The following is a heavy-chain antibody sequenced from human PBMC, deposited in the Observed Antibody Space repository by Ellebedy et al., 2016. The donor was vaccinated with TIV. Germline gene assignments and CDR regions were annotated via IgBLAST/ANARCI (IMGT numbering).Heavy chain of an antibody. CDR2: IWYDGSKR. J-gene: IGHJ5*02. Sequence: PGGSLRLSCEASGFNFSYYGMHWVRQAPGKGLEWVAVIWYDGSKRYSADSMKGRFTISRDNSQDTLYLQMNNLRVEDTAVYYCARVKSRRRSGNLGWFDPWGQGTLVTVSS. V-gene: IGHV3-33*01. CDR3: ARVKSRRRSGNLGWFDP. D-gene: IGHD3-10*01. CDR1: GFNFSYYG.